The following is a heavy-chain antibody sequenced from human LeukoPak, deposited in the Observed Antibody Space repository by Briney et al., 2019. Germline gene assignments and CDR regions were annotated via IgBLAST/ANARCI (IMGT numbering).Heavy chain of an antibody. D-gene: IGHD1-14*01. CDR1: GFTFSSYS. Sequence: PGGSLRLSCAASGFTFSSYSINWVRQAPGKGLEWVSSISSSSSYIYYAGSVKGRFTISRDNAKNSLYLQMNSLRAEDTAVYYCARGGPHPKTVIDYWGQGTLVTVSS. V-gene: IGHV3-21*01. J-gene: IGHJ4*02. CDR2: ISSSSSYI. CDR3: ARGGPHPKTVIDY.